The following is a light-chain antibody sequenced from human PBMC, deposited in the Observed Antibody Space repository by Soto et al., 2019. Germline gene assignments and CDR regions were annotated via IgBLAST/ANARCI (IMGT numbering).Light chain of an antibody. Sequence: DIQMTQSPSTLSASVGDRVTLTCRASQSISTWLAWYQQKPGKVPKLLIYQASSLEGGVPSRFSGSGSGTEFTLTISSLQPDDFATYYCQQYNSYSWTFGQGTKVDI. J-gene: IGKJ1*01. CDR2: QAS. V-gene: IGKV1-5*03. CDR1: QSISTW. CDR3: QQYNSYSWT.